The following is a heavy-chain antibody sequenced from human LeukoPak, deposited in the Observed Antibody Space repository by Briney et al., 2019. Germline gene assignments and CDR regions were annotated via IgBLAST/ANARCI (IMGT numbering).Heavy chain of an antibody. CDR2: ISSSGSTI. J-gene: IGHJ6*03. Sequence: PGGSLRLSCAASGFTFSSYEMNWVRQAPGKGLEWVSYISSSGSTIYYADSVKGRFTISRDNAKNSLYLQMNSLRAEDTAVYYCARRDTAMVMQGHLYYYYYMDVWGKGTTVTVSS. D-gene: IGHD5-18*01. CDR1: GFTFSSYE. CDR3: ARRDTAMVMQGHLYYYYYMDV. V-gene: IGHV3-48*03.